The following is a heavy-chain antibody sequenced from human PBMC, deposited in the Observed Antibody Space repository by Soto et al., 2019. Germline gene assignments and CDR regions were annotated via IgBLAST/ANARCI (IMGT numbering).Heavy chain of an antibody. CDR3: ARDRTDIVVVPAAPGGDAFDI. V-gene: IGHV3-11*01. Sequence: GGSLRLSCAASGFTFSDYYMSWIRQAPGKGLEWVSYISSSGSTIYYADSVKGRFTISRDNAKNSLYLQMNSLRAEDTAVYYCARDRTDIVVVPAAPGGDAFDIWGQGTMVTVSS. J-gene: IGHJ3*02. D-gene: IGHD2-2*01. CDR2: ISSSGSTI. CDR1: GFTFSDYY.